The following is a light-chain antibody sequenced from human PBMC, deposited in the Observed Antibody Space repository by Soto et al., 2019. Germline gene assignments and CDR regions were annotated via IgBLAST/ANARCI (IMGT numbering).Light chain of an antibody. Sequence: EIVLTQSPGTLSLSPGERATLSCRASQSVSSTSLAWYQQKPGLAPRLLIYGASSRATGIPDRFSGSGSGTDFTLTITRLGPEDFAVYYCQQYGSSPWTFGQGTKVEIK. CDR2: GAS. CDR1: QSVSSTS. CDR3: QQYGSSPWT. J-gene: IGKJ1*01. V-gene: IGKV3-20*01.